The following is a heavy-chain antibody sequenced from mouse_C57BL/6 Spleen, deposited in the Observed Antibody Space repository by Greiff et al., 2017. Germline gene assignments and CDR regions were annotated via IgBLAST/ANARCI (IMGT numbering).Heavy chain of an antibody. D-gene: IGHD1-1*01. CDR1: GYTFTDYY. V-gene: IGHV1-19*01. CDR2: INPYNGGT. CDR3: ARNYYGSSYERYYFDY. Sequence: VQLQQSGPVLVKPGASVKMSCKASGYTFTDYYMNWVKQSHGKSLEWIGVINPYNGGTSYNQKFKGKDTLTVDKSSSTAYMELNSLTSEDSAVYYCARNYYGSSYERYYFDYWGQGTTLTVSS. J-gene: IGHJ2*01.